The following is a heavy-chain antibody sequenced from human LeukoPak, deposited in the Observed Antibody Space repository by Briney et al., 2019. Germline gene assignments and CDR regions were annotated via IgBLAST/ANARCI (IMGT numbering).Heavy chain of an antibody. CDR3: ARVLAGATYFDY. CDR1: GFRFSDYY. Sequence: PGGSLRLSCAASGFRFSDYYMTWIRQAPGKGLEWVSYISGGSGYTNYADSVKGRFTISRGNTKKSLYLQMNSLRAEDTAVYYCARVLAGATYFDYWGQGTLVTVSS. V-gene: IGHV3-11*06. D-gene: IGHD1-26*01. CDR2: ISGGSGYT. J-gene: IGHJ4*01.